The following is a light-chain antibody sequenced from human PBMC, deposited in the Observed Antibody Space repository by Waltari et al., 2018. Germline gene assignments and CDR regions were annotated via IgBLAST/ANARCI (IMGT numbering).Light chain of an antibody. V-gene: IGKV3-20*01. CDR2: DAS. CDR1: QSVSRT. Sequence: EIVLTQSPGTLPLSPGERATLSCRASQSVSRTLAWYQQKPGQAPRLLIYDASSRATGIPDRFSGSGSGTDFSFTISRLEPEDFAVYYCQKYGTLPATFGQGTKVEIK. J-gene: IGKJ1*01. CDR3: QKYGTLPAT.